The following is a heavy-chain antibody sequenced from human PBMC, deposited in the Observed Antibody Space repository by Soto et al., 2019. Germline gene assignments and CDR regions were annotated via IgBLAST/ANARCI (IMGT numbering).Heavy chain of an antibody. V-gene: IGHV3-23*01. Sequence: EVQLLESGGGLVQPGESLRLSCSASGFTFSSYSMSWVRQAPGKGLEWVSSISGSAGTTYYADSVKGHFTISRDNSKSTLELQMKCLRAEDTAVYYCAKEWSSGMDVWGQGTTVTVSS. CDR3: AKEWSSGMDV. CDR2: ISGSAGTT. CDR1: GFTFSSYS. D-gene: IGHD2-15*01. J-gene: IGHJ6*02.